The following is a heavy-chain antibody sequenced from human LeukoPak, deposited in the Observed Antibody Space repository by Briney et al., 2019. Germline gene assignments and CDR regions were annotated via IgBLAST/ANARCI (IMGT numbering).Heavy chain of an antibody. V-gene: IGHV1-46*03. Sequence: GASVKVSCKASGYTFTNYYMHGVRQAPGQGLEWMGIIDPSGGSTTYPQKFQGRVTMTRDTSTSTVYMQLSSLRSEDTAVYYCIKGGGSSSWYDYWGQGTLVTVSS. J-gene: IGHJ4*02. CDR2: IDPSGGST. D-gene: IGHD6-13*01. CDR1: GYTFTNYY. CDR3: IKGGGSSSWYDY.